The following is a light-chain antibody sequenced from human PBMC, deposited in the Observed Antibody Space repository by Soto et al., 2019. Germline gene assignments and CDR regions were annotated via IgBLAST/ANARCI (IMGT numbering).Light chain of an antibody. CDR1: SSNIGKNY. CDR2: EDN. V-gene: IGLV1-51*02. J-gene: IGLJ1*01. CDR3: GTWDSSLSVFV. Sequence: QSALTQPPSVSAAPGQKVTFSCSGSSSNIGKNYVSWYQQVPGTAPKLLIYEDNKRRSGIPDRFSGSKSGTSATLGITGLQTGDEADYYCGTWDSSLSVFVFGTG.